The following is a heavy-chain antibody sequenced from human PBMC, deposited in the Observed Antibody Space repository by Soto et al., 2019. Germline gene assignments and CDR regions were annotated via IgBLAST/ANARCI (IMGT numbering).Heavy chain of an antibody. CDR1: GFTFSSYG. CDR2: ISHDGRYK. J-gene: IGHJ4*02. D-gene: IGHD6-13*01. V-gene: IGHV3-30*18. CDR3: AKGPSSSWGGHWYYFDC. Sequence: QVQLVESGGGVVQPGRSLRLSCAASGFTFSSYGMHWVRQAPGQGLEWVAVISHDGRYKYYADSVKGRFTISRDNSRNTRYLQMNSLRAEDTALYYCAKGPSSSWGGHWYYFDCWGQGTLVTVSS.